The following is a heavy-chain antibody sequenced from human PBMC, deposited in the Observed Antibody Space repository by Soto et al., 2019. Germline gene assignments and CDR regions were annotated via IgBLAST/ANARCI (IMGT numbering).Heavy chain of an antibody. CDR3: ARAGDGYNLGDY. Sequence: ESGGGVVQPGRSLRLSCAASGFTFSSYAMHWVRQAPGKGLEWVAVISYDGSNKYYADSVKGRFTISRDNSKNTLYLQMNSLRAEDTAVYYCARAGDGYNLGDYWGQGTLVTVSS. J-gene: IGHJ4*02. CDR1: GFTFSSYA. V-gene: IGHV3-30-3*01. D-gene: IGHD5-12*01. CDR2: ISYDGSNK.